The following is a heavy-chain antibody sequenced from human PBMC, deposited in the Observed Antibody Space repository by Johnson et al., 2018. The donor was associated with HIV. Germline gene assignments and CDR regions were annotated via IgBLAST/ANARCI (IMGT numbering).Heavy chain of an antibody. Sequence: EVQLVESGGGLVQPGGSLRLSCATSGFTLSNHAVHWVRQPPGKGLVWVSRINTDGSATSYADSVKGRFTISRDNAKNTLYLQMNSLRAEDTAVYYCARDIIAAAGISAFDIWGQGTMVTVSS. CDR1: GFTLSNHA. CDR2: INTDGSAT. D-gene: IGHD6-13*01. J-gene: IGHJ3*02. CDR3: ARDIIAAAGISAFDI. V-gene: IGHV3-74*01.